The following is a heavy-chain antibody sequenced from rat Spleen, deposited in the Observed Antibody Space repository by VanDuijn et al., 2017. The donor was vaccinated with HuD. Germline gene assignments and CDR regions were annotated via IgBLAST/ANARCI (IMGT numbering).Heavy chain of an antibody. CDR3: ARPLTTVAHFDY. CDR1: GFTFSDYA. V-gene: IGHV5S23*01. CDR2: ISPSGGST. J-gene: IGHJ2*01. D-gene: IGHD1-8*01. Sequence: EVQLVESGGGLVQPGRSLKLSCAASGFTFSDYAMAWVRQAPKKGLEWVASISPSGGSTYYRDSVKGRFTVSRDNAKSTLYLQMDSLRSEDTATYYCARPLTTVAHFDYWGQGVTVTVSS.